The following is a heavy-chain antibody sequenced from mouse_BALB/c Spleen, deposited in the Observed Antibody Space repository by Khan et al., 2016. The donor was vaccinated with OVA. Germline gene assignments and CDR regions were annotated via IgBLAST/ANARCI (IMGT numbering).Heavy chain of an antibody. CDR1: GDSITSGY. V-gene: IGHV3-8*02. D-gene: IGHD2-14*01. J-gene: IGHJ2*01. CDR3: ARWNDRYDGYLDY. Sequence: EVQLQESGPSLVKPSQTLSLTCSVTGDSITSGYWNWIRKFPGNKLEYMGYISSSDSTFYNPSLKSRISITRDTSQTQYYLQLNSVTTEDTAKYYCARWNDRYDGYLDYWGQGTTLTVSS. CDR2: ISSSDST.